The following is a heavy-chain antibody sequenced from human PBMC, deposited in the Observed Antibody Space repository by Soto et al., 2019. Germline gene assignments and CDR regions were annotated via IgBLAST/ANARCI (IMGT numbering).Heavy chain of an antibody. CDR2: IYYSGST. D-gene: IGHD5-12*01. J-gene: IGHJ3*02. CDR3: ARHKGWMATKQGDAFDI. CDR1: GGSISSSSYY. Sequence: QLQLQESGPGLVKPSETLSLTCTVSGGSISSSSYYWGWIRQPPGKGLEWIGSIYYSGSTYYNPSLKSRVTISVDTSKNQFSLKLSSVTAADTAVYYCARHKGWMATKQGDAFDIWGQGTMVTVSS. V-gene: IGHV4-39*01.